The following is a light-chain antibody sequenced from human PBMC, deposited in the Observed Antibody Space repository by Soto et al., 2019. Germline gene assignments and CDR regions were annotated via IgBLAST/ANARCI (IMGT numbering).Light chain of an antibody. CDR2: WAS. Sequence: DIVMTQSPDSLAVSLGERATINCKSSQSVLYSPNNKNYLAWYQQKPRQPPKLLIYWASTRESGVPDRFSVSGSGTDFTLTISNLQAEDVAVYYCQQYYTTPPTFGQGTKVEI. CDR1: QSVLYSPNNKNY. V-gene: IGKV4-1*01. CDR3: QQYYTTPPT. J-gene: IGKJ1*01.